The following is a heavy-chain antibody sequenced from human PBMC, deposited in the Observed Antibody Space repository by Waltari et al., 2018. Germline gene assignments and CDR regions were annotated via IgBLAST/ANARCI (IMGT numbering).Heavy chain of an antibody. CDR2: ISAYNGNT. V-gene: IGHV1-18*01. D-gene: IGHD3-22*01. J-gene: IGHJ4*02. CDR1: GYTFSRYG. Sequence: QVQLVQSGAEVREPGASVKVSCQASGYTFSRYGISWVRQAPGQGLEWMGWISAYNGNTNFAQKLQGRGTMTTDTYTSTAYMELRSLRSDDTAVYYCARDAHLYYYDSSGYLGDYWGQGTLVTVSS. CDR3: ARDAHLYYYDSSGYLGDY.